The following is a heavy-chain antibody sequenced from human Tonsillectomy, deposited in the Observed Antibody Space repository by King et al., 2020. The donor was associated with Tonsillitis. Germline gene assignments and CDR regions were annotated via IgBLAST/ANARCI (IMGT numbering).Heavy chain of an antibody. D-gene: IGHD4/OR15-4a*01. CDR3: ARDLASALTSD. V-gene: IGHV1-2*02. CDR1: GYTFIGYY. CDR2: INPHNGST. J-gene: IGHJ4*02. Sequence: QLVQSGAEVRKPGASVKVSCKASGYTFIGYYIHWVRQAPGQGLEWMGWINPHNGSTDYAQTFQGRVTMTRDTSISTAYMELRRLTSDDTAVYFCARDLASALTSDWGQGTLVTVSS.